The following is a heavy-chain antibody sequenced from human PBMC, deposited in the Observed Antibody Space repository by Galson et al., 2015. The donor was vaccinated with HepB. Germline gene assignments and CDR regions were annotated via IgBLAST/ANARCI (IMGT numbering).Heavy chain of an antibody. CDR2: VYRGGGR. D-gene: IGHD4-23*01. J-gene: IGHJ2*01. V-gene: IGHV3-66*01. Sequence: SLRLSCAASGFTVIGNYMAWVRQVPGKGLEWVSVVYRGGGRYYADSVQGIFTIFRDDSKNTLFLQMNSLRVEDTAVYYCAKSNRGLGSGHYGGGYFDRWGRGILVTVSS. CDR1: GFTVIGNY. CDR3: AKSNRGLGSGHYGGGYFDR.